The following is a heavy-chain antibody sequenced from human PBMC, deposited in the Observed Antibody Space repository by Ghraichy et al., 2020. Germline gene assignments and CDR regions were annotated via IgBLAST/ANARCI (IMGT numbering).Heavy chain of an antibody. V-gene: IGHV4-39*01. CDR2: IYYSGST. Sequence: SETLSLTCTVSGGSISSSSYYWGWIRQPPGKGLEWIGSIYYSGSTYYNPSLKSRVTISVDTSKNQFSLKLSSVTAADTAVYYCARHAVAVAWYYYYYMDVWGKGTTVTVSS. CDR3: ARHAVAVAWYYYYYMDV. CDR1: GGSISSSSYY. D-gene: IGHD6-19*01. J-gene: IGHJ6*03.